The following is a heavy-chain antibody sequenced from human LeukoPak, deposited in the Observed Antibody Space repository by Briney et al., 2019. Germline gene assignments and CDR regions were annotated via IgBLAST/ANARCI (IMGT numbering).Heavy chain of an antibody. Sequence: GGSLRLSCAVSGFTVSNNYMKWVRQAPGKGLEWVSLIYSGGDTHYADSVKGRFTISRDGSKNTLYLQMNSLRAEDTAVYYCARVSPPFSFDYWGQGTLVTVSS. V-gene: IGHV3-66*01. J-gene: IGHJ4*02. CDR1: GFTVSNNY. CDR3: ARVSPPFSFDY. CDR2: IYSGGDT.